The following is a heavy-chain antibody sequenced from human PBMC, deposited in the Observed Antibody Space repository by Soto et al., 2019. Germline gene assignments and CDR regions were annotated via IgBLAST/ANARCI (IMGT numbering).Heavy chain of an antibody. CDR3: ARRIAARSSYYYYMDV. D-gene: IGHD6-6*01. J-gene: IGHJ6*03. CDR1: GGSFSGYY. V-gene: IGHV4-34*01. CDR2: INHSGST. Sequence: SETLSLTCAVYGGSFSGYYWSWIRQPPGKGLEWIEEINHSGSTNYNPSLKSRVTISVDTSKNQFSLKLSSVTAADTAVYYCARRIAARSSYYYYMDVWGKGTTVTVSS.